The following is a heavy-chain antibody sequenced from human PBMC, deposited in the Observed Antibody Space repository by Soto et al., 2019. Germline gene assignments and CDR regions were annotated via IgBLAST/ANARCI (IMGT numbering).Heavy chain of an antibody. V-gene: IGHV4-61*01. D-gene: IGHD3-3*01. Sequence: LSLTCAVSGYSISSGYYWGWIRQPPGKGLEWIGYIYYSGSTNYNPSLKSRVTISVDTSKNQFSLKLSSVTAADTAVYYCARDRSRITIFGVVSYYFDYWGQGTLVTVSS. CDR2: IYYSGST. CDR3: ARDRSRITIFGVVSYYFDY. J-gene: IGHJ4*02. CDR1: GYSISSGYY.